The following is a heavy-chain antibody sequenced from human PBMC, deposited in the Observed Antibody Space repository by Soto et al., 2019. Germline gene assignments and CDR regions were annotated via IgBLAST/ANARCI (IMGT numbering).Heavy chain of an antibody. CDR3: ARDRGYSGYDREPYYYYGMDV. J-gene: IGHJ6*02. CDR2: IYNSGST. CDR1: GGSMSNYY. Sequence: PSETLSLTCTVSGGSMSNYYWSWIRQPPGKGLEWIGYIYNSGSTNYNPSLKSRVTMSVDTSKNQFSLKLSSVTAADTAVYYCARDRGYSGYDREPYYYYGMDVWGQGTTVTVSS. V-gene: IGHV4-59*12. D-gene: IGHD5-12*01.